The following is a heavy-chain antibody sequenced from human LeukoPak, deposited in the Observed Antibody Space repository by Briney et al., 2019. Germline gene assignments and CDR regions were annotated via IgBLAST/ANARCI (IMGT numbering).Heavy chain of an antibody. J-gene: IGHJ6*03. Sequence: PGASVKVSCKASGYTFTSYDINWVRQAPGQGLEWMGGIIPIFGTANYAQKFQGRVTITADESTSTAYMELSSLRSEDTAVYYCARSPHGDSQRWAGYYYYYMDVWGKGTTVTVSS. CDR3: ARSPHGDSQRWAGYYYYYMDV. D-gene: IGHD4-17*01. V-gene: IGHV1-69*13. CDR2: IIPIFGTA. CDR1: GYTFTSYD.